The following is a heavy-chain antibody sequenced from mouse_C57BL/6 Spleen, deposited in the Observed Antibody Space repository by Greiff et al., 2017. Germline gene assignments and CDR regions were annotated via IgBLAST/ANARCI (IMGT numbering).Heavy chain of an antibody. CDR2: IYPGDGDT. Sequence: QVQLKESGPELVKPGASVKISCKASGYAFSSSWMNWVKQRPGKGLEWIGRIYPGDGDTNYNGKFKGKATLTADKSSSTAYMQLSSLTSEDSAVYFCARSGGYGGFAYWGQGTLVTVSA. CDR1: GYAFSSSW. J-gene: IGHJ3*01. D-gene: IGHD2-2*01. V-gene: IGHV1-82*01. CDR3: ARSGGYGGFAY.